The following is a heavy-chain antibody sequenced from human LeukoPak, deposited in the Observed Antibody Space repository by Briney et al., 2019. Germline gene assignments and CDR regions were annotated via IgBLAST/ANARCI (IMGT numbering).Heavy chain of an antibody. J-gene: IGHJ4*02. D-gene: IGHD6-6*01. CDR1: GFPFSTYD. V-gene: IGHV1-8*01. CDR2: IHPDTGRA. CDR3: ARAIGLSARVAFGY. Sequence: ASVKVSCKASGFPFSTYDMYWVRQAPGQGLEWMGWIHPDTGRAVHAQKFQGRLTMTWDTSMSTAYMELAFLTSEDTAVYYCARAIGLSARVAFGYWGQGTLVTVSS.